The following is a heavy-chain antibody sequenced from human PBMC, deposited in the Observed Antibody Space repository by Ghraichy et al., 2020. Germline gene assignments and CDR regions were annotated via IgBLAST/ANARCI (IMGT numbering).Heavy chain of an antibody. CDR1: GFTFSSYA. J-gene: IGHJ6*02. CDR2: ISGSGGST. V-gene: IGHV3-23*01. D-gene: IGHD2-2*01. CDR3: ATPPIVVVPAALSSYYYYGMDV. Sequence: GGSLRLSCAASGFTFSSYAMSWVRQAPGKGLEWVSAISGSGGSTYYADSVKGRFTISRDNSKNTLYLQMNSLRAEDTAVYYCATPPIVVVPAALSSYYYYGMDVCGQGTTVTVSS.